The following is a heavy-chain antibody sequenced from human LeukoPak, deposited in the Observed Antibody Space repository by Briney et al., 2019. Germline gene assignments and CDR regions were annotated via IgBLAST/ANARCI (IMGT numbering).Heavy chain of an antibody. CDR2: FDPEDGET. V-gene: IGHV1-24*01. Sequence: ASVKVSCKVSGYTLTELSMHWVRQAPGKGLEWMGGFDPEDGETIYAQKFEGRVTMTEDTSTDTAYMELSSLRSEDTTVYYCATASWREGHGGAFDIWGQGTMVTVSS. D-gene: IGHD6-13*01. J-gene: IGHJ3*02. CDR1: GYTLTELS. CDR3: ATASWREGHGGAFDI.